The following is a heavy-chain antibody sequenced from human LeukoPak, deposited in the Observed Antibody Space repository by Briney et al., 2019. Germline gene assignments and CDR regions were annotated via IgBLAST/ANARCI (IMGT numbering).Heavy chain of an antibody. CDR2: IYESGSP. V-gene: IGHV4-59*08. J-gene: IGHJ3*02. Sequence: SETLSLTCSVSGRSMSSYYWSWIRQSPGKGLEWIGYIYESGSPNYNPSLKSRVTISVDTCKNQVSMQLSSVTGADTAVYYGARHGALWAGSGYSFWNAFDIWGQGTMVTVSS. CDR1: GRSMSSYY. CDR3: ARHGALWAGSGYSFWNAFDI. D-gene: IGHD3-22*01.